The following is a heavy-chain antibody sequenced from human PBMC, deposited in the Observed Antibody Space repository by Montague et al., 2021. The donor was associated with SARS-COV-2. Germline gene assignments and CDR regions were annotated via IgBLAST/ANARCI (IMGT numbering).Heavy chain of an antibody. D-gene: IGHD3-10*01. V-gene: IGHV4-39*07. CDR2: IFYSGST. J-gene: IGHJ2*01. CDR1: GGSISSSNYY. CDR3: ASRRYSASGSWWYLDL. Sequence: SETLSLTCTVSGGSISSSNYYGVWIRQPPGKGLDWVGTIFYSGSTXYNPSLKSRVTISIDTSQNQFSLKLNSVTAADTAVYYFASRRYSASGSWWYLDLWGRGTLVTVSS.